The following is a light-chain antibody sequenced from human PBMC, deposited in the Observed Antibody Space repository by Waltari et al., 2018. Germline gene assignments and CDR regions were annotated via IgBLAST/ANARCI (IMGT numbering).Light chain of an antibody. CDR2: WAS. V-gene: IGKV4-1*01. Sequence: DIVMTQSPDSLAVSLGERATINCKSSQNVLYSSNNKNYLAWYQQKPGQPPKLLIYWASTRESGVPDRFSGSGSGTDFTLTISSLQAEDAAVYYCQQNYTTPLTFGQGTKVEIK. CDR3: QQNYTTPLT. CDR1: QNVLYSSNNKNY. J-gene: IGKJ1*01.